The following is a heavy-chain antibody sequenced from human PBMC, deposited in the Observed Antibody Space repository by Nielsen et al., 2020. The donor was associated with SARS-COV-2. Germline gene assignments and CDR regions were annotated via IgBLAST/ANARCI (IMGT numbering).Heavy chain of an antibody. CDR1: GFTFSSYA. J-gene: IGHJ5*02. CDR3: AREDLGWFDP. V-gene: IGHV3-30*04. CDR2: ISYDGSNK. Sequence: GESLKISCAASGFTFSSYAMHWVRQAPGKGLEWVAVISYDGSNKYYADSVKGRFTISRDNSKNTLYLQMNSLRAEDTAVYYCAREDLGWFDPWGQGTLVTVSS.